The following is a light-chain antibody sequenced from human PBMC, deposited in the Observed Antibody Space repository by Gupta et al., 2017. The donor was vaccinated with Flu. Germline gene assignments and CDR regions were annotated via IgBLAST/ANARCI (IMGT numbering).Light chain of an antibody. CDR3: QQKGSCPFA. J-gene: IGKJ3*01. V-gene: IGKV4-1*01. CDR1: EYSFDSRNKQNY. CDR2: WAS. Sequence: IVITQTQYALTLSLGERATINCKASEYSFDSRNKQNYLDWYHQRPGQPPKLLLYWASMRDSGVPDRFSGRGSGTDFNLTISDLQAEDVGFYSCQQKGSCPFAFGHGTPV.